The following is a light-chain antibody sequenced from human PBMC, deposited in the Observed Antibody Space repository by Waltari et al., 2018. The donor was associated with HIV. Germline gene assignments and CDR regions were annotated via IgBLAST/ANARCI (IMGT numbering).Light chain of an antibody. CDR2: KDT. J-gene: IGLJ2*01. CDR1: ILAENY. V-gene: IGLV3-27*01. CDR3: YAAADNKAI. Sequence: SYGLTQPFSVSVSPGQTARITCSGDILAENYARWFQQKPGQAPVLAMFKDTERPSGIPERFSGSTSGITITLTIIGAQVEDEADYYCYAAADNKAIFGGGTKLTVL.